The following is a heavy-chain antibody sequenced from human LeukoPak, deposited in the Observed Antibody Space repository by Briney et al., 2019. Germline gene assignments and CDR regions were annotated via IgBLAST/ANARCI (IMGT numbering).Heavy chain of an antibody. CDR3: ARRRITTGDAFDI. CDR1: GYSFTSYW. V-gene: IGHV5-51*01. J-gene: IGHJ3*02. Sequence: GESLKISCKGFGYSFTSYWIGWVRQMPGKGLEWMGIIYPGDSDTRYSPSFQGQVTISADKSISTAYLQWSSLKGSDTAMYYCARRRITTGDAFDIWGEGTMVTVSS. D-gene: IGHD4-17*01. CDR2: IYPGDSDT.